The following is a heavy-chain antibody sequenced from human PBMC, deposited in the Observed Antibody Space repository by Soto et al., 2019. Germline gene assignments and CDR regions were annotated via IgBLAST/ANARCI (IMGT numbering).Heavy chain of an antibody. Sequence: ASETLSLTCAVSGGSISSGGYSWSWIRQPPGKGLEWIGYIYHSGSTYYNPSLKSRVTISVDTPKNQFSLKLSSVTAADTAVYYCARPENNWFDPWGQGTLVTVS. CDR1: GGSISSGGYS. J-gene: IGHJ5*02. V-gene: IGHV4-30-2*01. CDR2: IYHSGST. CDR3: ARPENNWFDP.